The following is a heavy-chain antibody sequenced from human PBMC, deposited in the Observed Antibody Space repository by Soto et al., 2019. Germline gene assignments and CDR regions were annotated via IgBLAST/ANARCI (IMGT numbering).Heavy chain of an antibody. Sequence: GGSLRLSCAASGFTFSSYGMHWVRQAPGKGLEWVGVISYDGSNKYYADSVKGRFTISRDNSKNTLYLQMTSLRAEDTAVYYCAKGPDSWSGSGMDVWGQGTTVTVSS. D-gene: IGHD3-3*01. J-gene: IGHJ6*02. CDR2: ISYDGSNK. V-gene: IGHV3-30*18. CDR1: GFTFSSYG. CDR3: AKGPDSWSGSGMDV.